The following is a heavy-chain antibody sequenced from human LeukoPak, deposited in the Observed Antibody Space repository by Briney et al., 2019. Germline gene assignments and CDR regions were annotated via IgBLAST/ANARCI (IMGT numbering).Heavy chain of an antibody. J-gene: IGHJ6*03. Sequence: PSDTLSLTCTVSGGSISSYYWSWIRQPAGKGLEWIGRIYTSGSTNYNPSLKSRVAMSVDTSKNQFSLKLSSVTAADTAVYYCARDRQELPPSYYYYYMDVWGKGTTVTVSS. D-gene: IGHD1-26*01. CDR3: ARDRQELPPSYYYYYMDV. CDR2: IYTSGST. V-gene: IGHV4-4*07. CDR1: GGSISSYY.